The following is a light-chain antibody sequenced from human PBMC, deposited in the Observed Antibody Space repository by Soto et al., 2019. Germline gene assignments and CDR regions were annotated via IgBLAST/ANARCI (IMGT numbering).Light chain of an antibody. J-gene: IGLJ2*01. Sequence: QSVLTQPPSASGTPGQRVTISCSGSSSNIGSNYVYWYQQLPRTAPKLLLYRDNQRPSGVPDRFSDYKSGTSASLAISGLRSDDEADYYCAAWDDTLSGVVFGGGTKLTVL. V-gene: IGLV1-47*01. CDR3: AAWDDTLSGVV. CDR1: SSNIGSNY. CDR2: RDN.